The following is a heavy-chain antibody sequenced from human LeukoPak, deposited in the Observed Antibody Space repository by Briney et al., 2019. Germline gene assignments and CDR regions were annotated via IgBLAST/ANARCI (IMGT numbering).Heavy chain of an antibody. D-gene: IGHD2-2*01. V-gene: IGHV3-15*01. CDR3: AKDSCISTKCLRLNMDV. Sequence: GGSLRLSCAASGFTFSNAWMSWVRQAPGKGLEWVGRIKSKTDGGTTDYAAPVKGRFTISRDDSKNTLYLQMNSLRAEDTAMYYCAKDSCISTKCLRLNMDVWGKGTTVTVSS. CDR1: GFTFSNAW. J-gene: IGHJ6*03. CDR2: IKSKTDGGTT.